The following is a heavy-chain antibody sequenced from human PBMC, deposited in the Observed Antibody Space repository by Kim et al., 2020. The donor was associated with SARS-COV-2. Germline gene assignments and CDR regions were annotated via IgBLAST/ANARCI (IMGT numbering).Heavy chain of an antibody. CDR2: INHSGST. CDR1: GGSFSGYY. CDR3: ARGGGYCSSTSCYPVVDSSSWSYYYYGMDV. Sequence: SETLSLTCAVYGGSFSGYYWSWIRQPPGKGLEWIGEINHSGSTNYNPSLKSRVTISVDTSKNQFSLKLSSVTAADTAVYYCARGGGYCSSTSCYPVVDSSSWSYYYYGMDVWGQGTTVTVSS. J-gene: IGHJ6*02. D-gene: IGHD2-2*01. V-gene: IGHV4-34*01.